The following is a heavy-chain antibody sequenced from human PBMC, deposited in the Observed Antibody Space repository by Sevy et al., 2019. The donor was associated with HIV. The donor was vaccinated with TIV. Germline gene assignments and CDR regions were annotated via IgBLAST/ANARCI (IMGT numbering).Heavy chain of an antibody. CDR2: MNPNSGNT. CDR1: GYTFTSYD. V-gene: IGHV1-8*01. CDR3: AMTYYYDSSGYYYRDYFDY. J-gene: IGHJ4*02. Sequence: ASVKVSCKASGYTFTSYDINWVRQATGQGLEWMGWMNPNSGNTGYAQKFQGRVTMTRNTSISTAYIELSSLRSEDTAVYYCAMTYYYDSSGYYYRDYFDYWGQGTLVTVSS. D-gene: IGHD3-22*01.